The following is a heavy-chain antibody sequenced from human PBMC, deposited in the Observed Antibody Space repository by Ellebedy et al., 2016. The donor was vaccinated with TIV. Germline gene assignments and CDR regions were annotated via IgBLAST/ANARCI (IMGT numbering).Heavy chain of an antibody. CDR2: INPSGDVA. V-gene: IGHV1-2*02. CDR1: GFSLSGYY. J-gene: IGHJ4*02. CDR3: AREILGFNKAFDH. Sequence: ASVKVSCKTSGFSLSGYYMHWVRQAPGQGLEWVGCINPSGDVATIAQTFQGRVTVTRDTSISTVYMEMSAMRSDDTAIYFCAREILGFNKAFDHWGQGTLVTVSS. D-gene: IGHD2/OR15-2a*01.